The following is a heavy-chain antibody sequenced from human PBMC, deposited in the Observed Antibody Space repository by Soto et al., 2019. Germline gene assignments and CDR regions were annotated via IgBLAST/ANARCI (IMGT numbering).Heavy chain of an antibody. V-gene: IGHV1-18*01. D-gene: IGHD3-3*01. CDR3: ARLHYDFWSGYGDYGMDV. J-gene: IGHJ6*02. CDR1: GYTFTSYG. CDR2: ISAYNGNT. Sequence: ASVKVSCKASGYTFTSYGISWVRQAPGQGLERMGWISAYNGNTNYAQKLQGRVTMTTDTSTSTAYVELRSLRSDYTAVYYCARLHYDFWSGYGDYGMDVWGQGTTGTVSS.